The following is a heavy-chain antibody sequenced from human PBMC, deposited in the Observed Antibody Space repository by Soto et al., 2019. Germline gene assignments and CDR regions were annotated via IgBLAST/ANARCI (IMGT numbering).Heavy chain of an antibody. Sequence: ASVKVSCKVSGYTLTELPMHWVRQAPGKGLEWMGGIDPEDGETIYAQKFQGRVTITRDTSASTAYMGLSSLRSEDTAVYYCAREQDDFWSGRYFEDWFDPWGQGTLVTVSS. J-gene: IGHJ5*02. D-gene: IGHD3-3*01. CDR2: IDPEDGET. CDR3: AREQDDFWSGRYFEDWFDP. CDR1: GYTLTELP. V-gene: IGHV1-24*01.